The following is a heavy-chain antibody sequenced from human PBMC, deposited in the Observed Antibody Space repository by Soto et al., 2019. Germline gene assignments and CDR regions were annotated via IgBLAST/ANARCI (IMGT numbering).Heavy chain of an antibody. Sequence: EVQLLESGGGLVQPGGSLRLSCAASGYTFSNYAMSWVRQAPGKGLQWVSTIFGSGAPTHYPDSVKGRFAISRDNSNNTLFLQMNSLKDEDTAVYYCTREASTWGFAFDLWGQGTRVAVSS. D-gene: IGHD3-16*01. J-gene: IGHJ3*01. V-gene: IGHV3-23*01. CDR1: GYTFSNYA. CDR3: TREASTWGFAFDL. CDR2: IFGSGAPT.